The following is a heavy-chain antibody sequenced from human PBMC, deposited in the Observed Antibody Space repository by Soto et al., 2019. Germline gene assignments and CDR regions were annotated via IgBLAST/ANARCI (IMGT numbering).Heavy chain of an antibody. CDR1: AGSFSHYY. Sequence: SETLSLTCTVYAGSFSHYYWNWIRQSPGKGLEWIGKIKHGGSSSYNPSLRSRVSISVDMSKNQFSLTLSSVTAADTAVYYCARGGGSDWQVALDIWGQGTMVTVSS. CDR3: ARGGGSDWQVALDI. CDR2: IKHGGSS. D-gene: IGHD6-19*01. J-gene: IGHJ3*02. V-gene: IGHV4-34*01.